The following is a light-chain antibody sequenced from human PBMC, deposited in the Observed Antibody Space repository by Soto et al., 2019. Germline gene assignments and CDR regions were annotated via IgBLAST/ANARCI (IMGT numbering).Light chain of an antibody. CDR1: QSVSSR. Sequence: EIVMTQSPATLSVSPGERVTLSCRASQSVSSRLAWYHQKPGQSPRLLIYGASTRATGIPDRFSGSGSGTDFTLTISRLEPEDFAVYFCQQYVISLTFGGGTKVDIK. J-gene: IGKJ4*01. V-gene: IGKV3-20*01. CDR3: QQYVISLT. CDR2: GAS.